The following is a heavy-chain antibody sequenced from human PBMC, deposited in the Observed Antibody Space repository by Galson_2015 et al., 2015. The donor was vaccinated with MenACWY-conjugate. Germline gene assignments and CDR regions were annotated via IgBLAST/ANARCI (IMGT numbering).Heavy chain of an antibody. D-gene: IGHD4-17*01. Sequence: SLRLSCAASGFSFSSHSMNWVRQAPGKGLEWVSYIDSISSNIRYADSVKGRFTISRDNAKNSLYLQMSSLRAEETAVYYCAKGYGDYAVYFDYWGQGTLVTVSS. CDR3: AKGYGDYAVYFDY. V-gene: IGHV3-48*01. CDR2: IDSISSNI. J-gene: IGHJ4*02. CDR1: GFSFSSHS.